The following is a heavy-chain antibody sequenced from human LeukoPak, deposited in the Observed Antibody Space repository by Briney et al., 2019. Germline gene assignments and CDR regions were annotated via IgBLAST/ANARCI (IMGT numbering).Heavy chain of an antibody. D-gene: IGHD7-27*01. Sequence: SETLSLTCTVSTGSISSGSYYWNWIRQPAGKGLEWIGRFYSSGGTNYNPSLKSRVTISVDTSKNQFSLTLSSVTAADTAVYYCARGGGTHWGFGAFDIWGQGTMVTVSS. J-gene: IGHJ3*02. V-gene: IGHV4-61*02. CDR1: TGSISSGSYY. CDR2: FYSSGGT. CDR3: ARGGGTHWGFGAFDI.